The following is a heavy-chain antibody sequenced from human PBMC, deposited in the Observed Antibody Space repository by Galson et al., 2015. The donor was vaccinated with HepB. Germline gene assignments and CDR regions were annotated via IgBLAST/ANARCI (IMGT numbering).Heavy chain of an antibody. CDR2: INAGNGNT. V-gene: IGHV1-3*01. CDR3: ARGKLRRDIAVAGQYYFDY. CDR1: GYTFTSYA. D-gene: IGHD6-19*01. Sequence: SVKVSCKASGYTFTSYAMHWVRQAPGQRLEWMGWINAGNGNTKYSQKFQGRVTITRDTSASTAYMELSSLRSEDTAVYYCARGKLRRDIAVAGQYYFDYWGQGTLVTVSS. J-gene: IGHJ4*02.